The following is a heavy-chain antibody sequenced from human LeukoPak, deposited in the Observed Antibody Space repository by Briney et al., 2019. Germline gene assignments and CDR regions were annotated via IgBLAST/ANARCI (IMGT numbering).Heavy chain of an antibody. V-gene: IGHV1-2*04. CDR3: ARAAVAGTWFDY. CDR2: FNPNSGGT. Sequence: ASVKVSCKASGYTFTGYYMHWVRQAPGQGLEWMGWFNPNSGGTNYAQKFQGWVTMTRDTSISTAYMELSRLRSDDTAVYYCARAAVAGTWFDYWGQGTLVTVSS. D-gene: IGHD6-19*01. J-gene: IGHJ4*02. CDR1: GYTFTGYY.